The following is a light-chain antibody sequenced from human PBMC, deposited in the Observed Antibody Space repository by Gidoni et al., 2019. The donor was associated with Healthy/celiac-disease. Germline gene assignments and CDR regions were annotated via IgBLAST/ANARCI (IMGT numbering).Light chain of an antibody. CDR2: LGS. V-gene: IGKV2-28*01. CDR3: MQALQTPLT. Sequence: DIVMTQSPLSLPVTPGEPASISCRSSQSLLHSTGYNYLDWYLQKPGQSPQLLIYLGSNRASGVPDRVSGSGSGTDFTLKISRVEAEDVGVYYCMQALQTPLTFGQGTKLEIK. J-gene: IGKJ2*01. CDR1: QSLLHSTGYNY.